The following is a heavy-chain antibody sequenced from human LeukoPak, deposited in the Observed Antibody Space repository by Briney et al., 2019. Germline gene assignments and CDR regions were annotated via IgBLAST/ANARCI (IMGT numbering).Heavy chain of an antibody. V-gene: IGHV1-69*13. CDR2: IIPIFGTA. Sequence: SVKVSCKASGGTFISYAISWVRQAPGQGLEWMGGIIPIFGTANYAQKFQGRVTITADESTSTAYMELSSLRSEDTAVYYCGRVTATTLTYYYGMDVWGQGTTVTVSS. CDR1: GGTFISYA. CDR3: GRVTATTLTYYYGMDV. J-gene: IGHJ6*02. D-gene: IGHD2-21*02.